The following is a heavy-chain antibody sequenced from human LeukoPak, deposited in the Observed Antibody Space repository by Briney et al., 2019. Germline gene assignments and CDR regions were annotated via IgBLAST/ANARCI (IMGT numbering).Heavy chain of an antibody. Sequence: SETLSLTCTVSGGSISSYYWSRIRQPAGKGLEWIGRIYTSGSTNYNPSLKSRVTMSVDTSKNQFSLKLSSVTAADTAVYYCAREGLVGATENWFDPWGQGTLVTVSS. CDR2: IYTSGST. CDR3: AREGLVGATENWFDP. V-gene: IGHV4-4*07. CDR1: GGSISSYY. J-gene: IGHJ5*02. D-gene: IGHD1-26*01.